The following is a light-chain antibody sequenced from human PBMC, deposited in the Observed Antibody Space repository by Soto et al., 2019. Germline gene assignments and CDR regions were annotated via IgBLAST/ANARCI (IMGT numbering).Light chain of an antibody. J-gene: IGLJ1*01. CDR3: NSYTGTYTGV. V-gene: IGLV2-14*01. Sequence: QSVLTQPASVSGSPGQSITISCAGTSSDVGGYKYVSWYQQHPGKAPKLMIYEVSNRPSGVSNRFSGSKSGNTASLTISGLQAEDEADYYCNSYTGTYTGVFGTGTKVTVL. CDR2: EVS. CDR1: SSDVGGYKY.